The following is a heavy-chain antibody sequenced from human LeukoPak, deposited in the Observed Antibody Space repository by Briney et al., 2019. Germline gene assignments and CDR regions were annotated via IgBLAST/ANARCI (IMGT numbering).Heavy chain of an antibody. CDR1: GDSVSRSDSH. CDR3: ARRRYYDGSGYLE. J-gene: IGHJ1*01. D-gene: IGHD3-22*01. Sequence: SETLSLTCSMSGDSVSRSDSHWDWIRQPPGKGLEWIGTIYYSGRTYYSPSLKSRVTMSVDPSNNQFSLNLRSVTAADTALYYCARRRYYDGSGYLEWGQGTLLSVSS. V-gene: IGHV4-39*01. CDR2: IYYSGRT.